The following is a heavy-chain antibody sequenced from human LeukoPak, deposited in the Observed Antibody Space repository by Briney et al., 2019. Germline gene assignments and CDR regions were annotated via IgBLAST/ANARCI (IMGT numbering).Heavy chain of an antibody. V-gene: IGHV3-11*01. CDR3: AKSAVRSSGYYYGFHTDAFDI. CDR1: GFTFSDYY. Sequence: GGSLRLSCAASGFTFSDYYMSWIRQAPGKGLEWVSYISSSGSTIYYADSVKGRFTISRDNAKNSLYLQMNSLRAEDMALYYCAKSAVRSSGYYYGFHTDAFDIWGQGTMVTVSS. J-gene: IGHJ3*02. CDR2: ISSSGSTI. D-gene: IGHD3-22*01.